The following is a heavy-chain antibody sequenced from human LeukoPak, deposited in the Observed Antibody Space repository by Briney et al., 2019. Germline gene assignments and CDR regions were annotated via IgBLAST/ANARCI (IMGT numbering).Heavy chain of an antibody. CDR2: ISGSGGRP. D-gene: IGHD3-22*01. J-gene: IGHJ3*02. V-gene: IGHV3-23*01. Sequence: GGSLRLSCAASGFTFSSYAMSWVRQAPGKGLEWVSAISGSGGRPSYADSVKGRFTISRDNSKNTLYLQMNSLRAEDTAVYYCAKDYYDSSGYWGRYAFDIWGQGTMVTVSA. CDR1: GFTFSSYA. CDR3: AKDYYDSSGYWGRYAFDI.